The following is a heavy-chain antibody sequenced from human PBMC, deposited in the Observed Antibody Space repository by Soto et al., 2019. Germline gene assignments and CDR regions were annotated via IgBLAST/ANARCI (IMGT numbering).Heavy chain of an antibody. CDR3: ARDKDKLLWFGELFYHPYPLTMMDV. J-gene: IGHJ6*02. D-gene: IGHD3-10*01. V-gene: IGHV1-69*06. CDR2: IIPIFGTA. Sequence: SVKVSCKASGGTFSSYAISWVRQAPGQGLEWMGGIIPIFGTANYVQKFQGRVTITADKSTSTAYMELSSLRSEDTAVYYCARDKDKLLWFGELFYHPYPLTMMDVWG. CDR1: GGTFSSYA.